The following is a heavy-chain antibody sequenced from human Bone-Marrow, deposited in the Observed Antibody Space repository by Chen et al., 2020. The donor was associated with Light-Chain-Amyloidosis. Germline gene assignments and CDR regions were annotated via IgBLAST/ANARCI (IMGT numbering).Heavy chain of an antibody. Sequence: QVQLVESGGGVVQPGRSLRLSCVASGFTFSSYGIFWVRQAPGKGLEWVALISYDANRDFYADSVKGRFTVSRDNSKNTLYLQMNSLRIEDTAVYYCAKARLYSGSYWGQGTLVTVSS. CDR3: AKARLYSGSY. CDR1: GFTFSSYG. CDR2: ISYDANRD. J-gene: IGHJ4*02. V-gene: IGHV3-30*18. D-gene: IGHD1-26*01.